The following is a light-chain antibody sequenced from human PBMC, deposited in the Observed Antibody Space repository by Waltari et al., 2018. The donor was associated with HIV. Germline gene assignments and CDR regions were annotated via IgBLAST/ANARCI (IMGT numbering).Light chain of an antibody. J-gene: IGLJ2*01. CDR1: SSNIGRHA. CDR3: AAWDDSLDGPV. Sequence: QPVLTQPPSASGTPGQRVIISCSGSSSNIGRHAVSWYQLLPGATPTLLIFGNNQRSSGVPDRFSGSKSATSASLAISGLRSVDEADYSCAAWDDSLDGPVFGGGTKLTVL. V-gene: IGLV1-44*01. CDR2: GNN.